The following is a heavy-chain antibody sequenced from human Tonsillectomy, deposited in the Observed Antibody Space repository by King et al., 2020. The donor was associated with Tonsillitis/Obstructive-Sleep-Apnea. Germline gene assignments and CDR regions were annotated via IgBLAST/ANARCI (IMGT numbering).Heavy chain of an antibody. J-gene: IGHJ4*02. D-gene: IGHD5-12*01. CDR2: IYYSGST. CDR1: GASISSGGYY. CDR3: AAEVATGAFDY. V-gene: IGHV4-31*03. Sequence: VQLQESGPGLVKPSQTLSLTCTVSGASISSGGYYWSWIRQHPGKGLEWIGYIYYSGSTYYNPSLKSRVTISLDTSKNQFSLRLTSVTAADTAVYYCAAEVATGAFDYWGQGTLVTVSS.